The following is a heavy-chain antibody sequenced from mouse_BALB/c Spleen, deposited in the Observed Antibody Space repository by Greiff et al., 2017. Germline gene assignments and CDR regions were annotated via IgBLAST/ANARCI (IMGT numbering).Heavy chain of an antibody. CDR3: ARQKDY. J-gene: IGHJ2*01. CDR1: GFTFSSYA. V-gene: IGHV5-9-3*01. CDR2: ISSGGSYT. Sequence: EVQGVESGGGLVKPGGSLKLSCAASGFTFSSYAMSWVRQTPEKRLEWVATISSGGSYTYYPDSVKGRFTISRDNAKNTLYLQMSSLRSEDTAMYYCARQKDYWGQGTTLTVSS.